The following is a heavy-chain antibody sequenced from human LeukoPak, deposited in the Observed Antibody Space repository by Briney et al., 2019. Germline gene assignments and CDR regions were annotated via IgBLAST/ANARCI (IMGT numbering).Heavy chain of an antibody. CDR2: ISSSGSTI. CDR1: GFTFSSYE. D-gene: IGHD5-12*01. V-gene: IGHV3-48*03. CDR3: ARCRTVATAGY. Sequence: GGSLRLSCAASGFTFSSYEMNWVRRAPGKGLEWVSYISSSGSTIYYADSVKGRFTISRDNAKNSLYLQMNSLRAEDTAVYYCARCRTVATAGYWGQGTLVTVSS. J-gene: IGHJ4*02.